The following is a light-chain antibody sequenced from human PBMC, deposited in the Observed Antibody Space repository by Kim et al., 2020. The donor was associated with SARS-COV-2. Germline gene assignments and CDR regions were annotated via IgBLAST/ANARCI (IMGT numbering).Light chain of an antibody. CDR2: DVT. CDR1: SSDVGYYNY. V-gene: IGLV2-14*03. CDR3: GSYTTTNTWV. J-gene: IGLJ3*02. Sequence: QSALTQPASVSGSPGQSITISCTGTSSDVGYYNYVSWYQHHPGKAPKVIIYDVTERPSGVSSRFSGSKSANTASLTISGLEAEDEADYYCGSYTTTNTWVFGGGTKVTVL.